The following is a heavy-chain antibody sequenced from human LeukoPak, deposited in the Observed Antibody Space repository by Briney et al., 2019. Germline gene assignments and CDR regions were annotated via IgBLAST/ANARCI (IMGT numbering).Heavy chain of an antibody. J-gene: IGHJ6*04. CDR2: ISHSGST. V-gene: IGHV4-34*01. D-gene: IGHD1-1*01. Sequence: SETLSLTCAVYGGSFSGYYWSWIRQPPGKGLEWIGEISHSGSTNYNPSLKSRVTISVDTSKNQFSLKLSSVTAADTAVYYCARGPRTQYYGMDVWGKGTTVTVSS. CDR3: ARGPRTQYYGMDV. CDR1: GGSFSGYY.